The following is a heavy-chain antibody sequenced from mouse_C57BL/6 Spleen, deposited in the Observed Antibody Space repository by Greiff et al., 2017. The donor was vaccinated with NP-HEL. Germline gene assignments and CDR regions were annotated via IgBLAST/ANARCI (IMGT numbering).Heavy chain of an antibody. Sequence: QVQLQQSGAELVRPGASVTLSCKASGYTFTDYEMHWVKQTPVHGLEWIGAIDPETGGTAYNQKFKGKAILTADKSSSTAYMELRSLTSEDSAVYYCTRSGGNGYFDYWGQGTTLTVSS. CDR1: GYTFTDYE. CDR3: TRSGGNGYFDY. V-gene: IGHV1-15*01. D-gene: IGHD2-1*01. CDR2: IDPETGGT. J-gene: IGHJ2*01.